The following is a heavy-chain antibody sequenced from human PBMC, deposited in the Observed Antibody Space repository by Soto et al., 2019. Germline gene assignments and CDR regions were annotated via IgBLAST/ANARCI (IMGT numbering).Heavy chain of an antibody. J-gene: IGHJ4*02. CDR3: ARGRSIYYYDSSGYLYYFDY. Sequence: GGSLRLSCAASGFTFSSYGMHWVRQAPGKGLEWVANITHDGSKKYYADSVKGRFTISRDNAKNSLYLQMNSLRAEDTAVYYCARGRSIYYYDSSGYLYYFDYWGQGTLVTVSS. V-gene: IGHV3-7*01. CDR2: ITHDGSKK. CDR1: GFTFSSYG. D-gene: IGHD3-22*01.